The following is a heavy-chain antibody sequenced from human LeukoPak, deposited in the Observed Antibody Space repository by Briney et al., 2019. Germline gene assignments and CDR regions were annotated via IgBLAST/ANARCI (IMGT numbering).Heavy chain of an antibody. J-gene: IGHJ6*03. CDR1: GGSFSGYY. CDR2: INNSGST. CDR3: ARRFGLVVPAASSIAVAGRVAKNYYYYMDV. V-gene: IGHV4-34*01. Sequence: SATLSLTCAVYGGSFSGYYWNWIRQPPGKGLEWIGEINNSGSTNYNPSLKSRVTISVDTSKNQLSLKLSSVTAADTAVYYCARRFGLVVPAASSIAVAGRVAKNYYYYMDVWGKGTTVTISS. D-gene: IGHD2-2*01.